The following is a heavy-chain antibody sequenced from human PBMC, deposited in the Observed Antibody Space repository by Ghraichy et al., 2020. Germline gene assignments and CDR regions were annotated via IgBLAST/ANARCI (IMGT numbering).Heavy chain of an antibody. CDR1: GGSISSYS. Sequence: SETLSLTCTVSGGSISSYSWSWIRQPPGKGLEWIGYIYNSGSTNYNPSLKSRVTISADTSKNRFSLKLNSVTAADTAVYYCARATSGTGPDYWGQGTLVTVSS. CDR2: IYNSGST. V-gene: IGHV4-59*01. D-gene: IGHD6-13*01. CDR3: ARATSGTGPDY. J-gene: IGHJ4*01.